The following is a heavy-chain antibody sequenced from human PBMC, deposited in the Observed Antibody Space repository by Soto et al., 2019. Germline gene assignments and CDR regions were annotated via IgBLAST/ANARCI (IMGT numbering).Heavy chain of an antibody. CDR1: AFTFSSYA. D-gene: IGHD2-2*01. J-gene: IGHJ4*02. CDR3: GAVPADFDY. CDR2: ISDSGGST. Sequence: EVQLLESGGGLVQPGGSLRLSCAASAFTFSSYAMSWVRQAPGKGLEWVSTISDSGGSTYYADSVKGRFTISRDNSKNTLYLQMNSLRAEDTAVYYCGAVPADFDYWGQGTLVTVSS. V-gene: IGHV3-23*01.